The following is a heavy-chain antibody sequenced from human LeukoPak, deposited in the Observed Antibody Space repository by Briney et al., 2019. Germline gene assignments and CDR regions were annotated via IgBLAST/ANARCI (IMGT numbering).Heavy chain of an antibody. CDR1: GFTFSSYA. D-gene: IGHD6-19*01. CDR2: ISGSGGST. CDR3: VEFLPQQWLVPHLDY. J-gene: IGHJ4*02. Sequence: PGGSLRLSCAASGFTFSSYAMSWVRQAPGKGLEWVSAISGSGGSTYYADSVKGRFTISRDNSKNTLYLQMNSLRAEDTAVYYCVEFLPQQWLVPHLDYWGQGTLVTVSS. V-gene: IGHV3-23*01.